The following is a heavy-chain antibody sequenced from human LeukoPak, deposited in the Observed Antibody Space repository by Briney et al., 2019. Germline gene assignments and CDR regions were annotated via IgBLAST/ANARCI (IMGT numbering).Heavy chain of an antibody. CDR1: GGSISSYY. Sequence: SETLSLTCTVSGGSISSYYWSWIRQPAGKGLEWIGRIYTSGSTNYNPSLKSRVTMSVDTSKNQFSLKLSSVTAAETAMYYCARTLTKIGYCSSTSCYAALNAFDIWGQGTMVTVSS. V-gene: IGHV4-4*07. J-gene: IGHJ3*02. CDR2: IYTSGST. CDR3: ARTLTKIGYCSSTSCYAALNAFDI. D-gene: IGHD2-2*01.